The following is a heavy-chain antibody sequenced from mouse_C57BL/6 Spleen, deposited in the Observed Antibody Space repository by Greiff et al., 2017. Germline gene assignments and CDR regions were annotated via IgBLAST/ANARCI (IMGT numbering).Heavy chain of an antibody. Sequence: EVQLQQSGPELVKPGASVKMSCKASGYTFTDYNMHWVKQSHGKSLEWIGYINPNNGGTSYNQKFKGKATLTVNKSSSTAYMELRSLTSEDSAVYYCARSGGGNSPWFAYWGQGTLVTVSA. D-gene: IGHD2-1*01. CDR2: INPNNGGT. V-gene: IGHV1-22*01. CDR1: GYTFTDYN. J-gene: IGHJ3*01. CDR3: ARSGGGNSPWFAY.